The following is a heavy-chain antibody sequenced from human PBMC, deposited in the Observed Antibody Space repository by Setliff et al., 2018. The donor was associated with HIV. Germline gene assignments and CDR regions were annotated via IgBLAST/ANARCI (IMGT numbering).Heavy chain of an antibody. V-gene: IGHV4-34*01. CDR1: GGSFSGHY. J-gene: IGHJ6*03. D-gene: IGHD3-3*01. CDR2: INHSGST. CDR3: ARGYVYDFWSGYYAPHYYYMDV. Sequence: LSLTCAVYGGSFSGHYWSWIRQAPGKGLEWIGEINHSGSTNYNPSLKIRVTISIDTSKNQFFLKLSTMTAADTAVYYCARGYVYDFWSGYYAPHYYYMDVWGKGTTVTVSS.